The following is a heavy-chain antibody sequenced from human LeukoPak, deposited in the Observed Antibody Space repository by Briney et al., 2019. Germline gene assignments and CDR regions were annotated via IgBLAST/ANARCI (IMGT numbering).Heavy chain of an antibody. CDR3: AKDGGASLSDAFDI. V-gene: IGHV3-23*01. Sequence: PGGSLRLSCTASGFTFGNYAMSWVRQDPGKGLEWFSGISDNGGSTNYADSVKGRFTISRDNSKNTLYLQMNSLRADDTAVFYCAKDGGASLSDAFDIWGRGTMVTVSS. D-gene: IGHD1-26*01. CDR1: GFTFGNYA. J-gene: IGHJ3*02. CDR2: ISDNGGST.